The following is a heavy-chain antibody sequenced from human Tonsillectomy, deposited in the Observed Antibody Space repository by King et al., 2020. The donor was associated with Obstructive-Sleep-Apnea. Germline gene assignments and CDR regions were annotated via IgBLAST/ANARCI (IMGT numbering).Heavy chain of an antibody. Sequence: VQLVESGGGLVQPGGSLRLSCPASGFTFSSYAMSWVRQAPGKGLEWVSTISGGGGSTYYADSVKGRFTISRDNSKNTLYLQMNSLRAEDTAVYYCAKIKFVSYGGLFDYWGQGTLVTVSS. V-gene: IGHV3-23*04. CDR1: GFTFSSYA. D-gene: IGHD4-23*01. CDR3: AKIKFVSYGGLFDY. CDR2: ISGGGGST. J-gene: IGHJ4*02.